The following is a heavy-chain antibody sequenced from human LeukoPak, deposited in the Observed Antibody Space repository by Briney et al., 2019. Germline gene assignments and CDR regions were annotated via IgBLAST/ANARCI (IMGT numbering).Heavy chain of an antibody. CDR1: GFTFSGSA. D-gene: IGHD3-22*01. Sequence: GGSLRLSCAASGFTFSGSAMHWVRQASGKGLEWVGLVRSKANSYATSYSASVKGRFTISRDDSKNTAYLQMNSLKTEDTAIYYCTSRGNYDSSYYMDVWGKGTTVTVSS. V-gene: IGHV3-73*01. CDR2: VRSKANSYAT. J-gene: IGHJ6*03. CDR3: TSRGNYDSSYYMDV.